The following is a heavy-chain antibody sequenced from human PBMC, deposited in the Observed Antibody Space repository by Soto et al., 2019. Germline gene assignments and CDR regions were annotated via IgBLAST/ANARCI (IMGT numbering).Heavy chain of an antibody. CDR1: GYKFTTYF. V-gene: IGHV1-46*01. CDR3: VRGYCTTSPCSGDFQF. J-gene: IGHJ1*01. CDR2: IHPSGDT. Sequence: ASGKVSCKASGYKFTTYFIHWVRQAPGQGLEWMGMIHPSGDTGYAQKFRGRVTMTIDTSTTTAYTELRNLTSEDTAVYFSVRGYCTTSPCSGDFQFWGQGTLVTVSS. D-gene: IGHD2-15*01.